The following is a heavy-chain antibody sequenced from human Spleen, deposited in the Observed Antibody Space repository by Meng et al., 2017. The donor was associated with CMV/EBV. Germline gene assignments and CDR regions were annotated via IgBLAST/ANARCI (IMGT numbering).Heavy chain of an antibody. Sequence: SLRISCKVSGFTFSNDWMNWVRQTPEKGLEWVANIKKDGSEKNYLGSVKGRFTISRDNAKNSLYLQMNRLRVEDTAVYYCARDFDYWGQGTLVTVSS. V-gene: IGHV3-7*01. CDR2: IKKDGSEK. J-gene: IGHJ4*02. CDR3: ARDFDY. CDR1: GFTFSNDW.